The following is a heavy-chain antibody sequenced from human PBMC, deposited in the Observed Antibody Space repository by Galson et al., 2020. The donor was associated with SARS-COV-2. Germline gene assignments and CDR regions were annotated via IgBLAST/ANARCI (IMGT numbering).Heavy chain of an antibody. Sequence: TGGSLRLSCAASGFNLTDYSMNWVRQAPGKGLEWVSSITSTSSHMYYADSVKGRFTISRDNPKNSVFLQMSSLRAEDTAVYYCVKVKDSALVTPFDLWGQGTLVTVSS. CDR3: VKVKDSALVTPFDL. CDR1: GFNLTDYS. J-gene: IGHJ4*02. CDR2: ITSTSSHM. V-gene: IGHV3-21*06. D-gene: IGHD5-18*01.